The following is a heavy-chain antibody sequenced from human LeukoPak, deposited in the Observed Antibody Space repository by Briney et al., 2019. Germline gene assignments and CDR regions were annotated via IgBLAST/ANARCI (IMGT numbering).Heavy chain of an antibody. J-gene: IGHJ4*02. CDR3: ARDRLAVAGNY. V-gene: IGHV3-23*01. CDR2: ISGSGGTT. D-gene: IGHD6-19*01. Sequence: GGSLRLSCAASGFTFSSLAMTWVRQAPGKGLDWVSGISGSGGTTYYADSVKGRFTISRDNSKNTLYLQMNSLRVEDTALYYCARDRLAVAGNYWGQGTLVTVSS. CDR1: GFTFSSLA.